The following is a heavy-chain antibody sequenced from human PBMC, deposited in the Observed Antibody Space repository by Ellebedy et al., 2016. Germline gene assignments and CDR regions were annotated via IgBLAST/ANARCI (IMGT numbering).Heavy chain of an antibody. D-gene: IGHD6-13*01. CDR2: INRDGNEK. CDR1: GFIFTDYE. V-gene: IGHV3-7*03. Sequence: GGSLRLSXAAFGFIFTDYEWGWVRQAPGKGLEWVANINRDGNEKYYVDSVKGRFAISRDNSKNSLFLQMSSLRPEDTGTYYCTRDHTAAVGITYYYYFGMDVWGQGTTVTVSS. J-gene: IGHJ6*02. CDR3: TRDHTAAVGITYYYYFGMDV.